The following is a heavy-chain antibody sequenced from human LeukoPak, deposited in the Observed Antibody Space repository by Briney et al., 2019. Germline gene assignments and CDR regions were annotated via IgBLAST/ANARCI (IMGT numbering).Heavy chain of an antibody. J-gene: IGHJ4*02. CDR1: GFTFSSYE. D-gene: IGHD6-19*01. CDR3: AKDARRSSGWWFFDH. CDR2: ISSSGSTI. V-gene: IGHV3-48*03. Sequence: PGGSLRLSCAGSGFTFSSYEMNWVRQAPGKGLEWVAYISSSGSTIYYADSVRGRFTLSRDKSKNTLYLQMNSLRAEDTAVYYCAKDARRSSGWWFFDHWGQGTLVTVSS.